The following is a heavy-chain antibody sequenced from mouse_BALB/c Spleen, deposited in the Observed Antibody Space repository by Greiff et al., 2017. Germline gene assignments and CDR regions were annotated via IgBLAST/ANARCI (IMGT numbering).Heavy chain of an antibody. CDR3: ARGGLSYWYFDV. D-gene: IGHD3-2*02. CDR1: GFTFSSFG. CDR2: ISSGSSTI. J-gene: IGHJ1*01. Sequence: EVKLVESGGGLVQPGGSRKLSCAASGFTFSSFGMHWVRQAPEKGLEWVAYISSGSSTIYYADTVKGRCTISRDNPKNTLFLQMTSLRSEDTAMYYCARGGLSYWYFDVWGEGTTVTVSS. V-gene: IGHV5-17*02.